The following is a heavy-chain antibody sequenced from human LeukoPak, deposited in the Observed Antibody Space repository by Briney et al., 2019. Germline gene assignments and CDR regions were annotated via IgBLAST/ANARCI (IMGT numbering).Heavy chain of an antibody. CDR1: GYSISSGYY. CDR2: IYHSGST. V-gene: IGHV4-38-2*02. CDR3: ARVGVGANGAFDI. Sequence: SETLSLTCIVSGYSISSGYYWGWIRQPPGKGLEWIGSIYHSGSTYYNPSLKSRVIISVDTSKNQFSLKLSSVTAADTAVYYCARVGVGANGAFDIWGQGTMVTVSS. D-gene: IGHD1-26*01. J-gene: IGHJ3*02.